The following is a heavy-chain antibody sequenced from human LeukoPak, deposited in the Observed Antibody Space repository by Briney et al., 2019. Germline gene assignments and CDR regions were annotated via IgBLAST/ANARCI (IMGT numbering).Heavy chain of an antibody. Sequence: SETLSLTCTVSGGSISSYYWSWIRQPAGKGLEWIGRIDSSGSTNYHPSLKSRVTMSVDTSKNQFSLKLSSVTAADTAVYYCARDFSGSHYYLDYWGQGTLVTVSS. CDR3: ARDFSGSHYYLDY. D-gene: IGHD1-26*01. V-gene: IGHV4-4*07. CDR2: IDSSGST. J-gene: IGHJ4*02. CDR1: GGSISSYY.